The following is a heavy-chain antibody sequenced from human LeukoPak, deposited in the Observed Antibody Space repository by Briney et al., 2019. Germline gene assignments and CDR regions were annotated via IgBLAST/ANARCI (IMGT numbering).Heavy chain of an antibody. CDR2: ISGSGGGT. CDR1: GLSFSIYA. CDR3: ARHRGYCSSTTCYAYYFDF. V-gene: IGHV3-23*01. J-gene: IGHJ4*02. D-gene: IGHD2-2*01. Sequence: PGGSLRLSCAASGLSFSIYAMSWVRQAPGKGLEWVSSISGSGGGTYYADSVKGRFTISRDNSKNTLYLQMNSLRADDTAVYYCARHRGYCSSTTCYAYYFDFWGQGTLVTVSS.